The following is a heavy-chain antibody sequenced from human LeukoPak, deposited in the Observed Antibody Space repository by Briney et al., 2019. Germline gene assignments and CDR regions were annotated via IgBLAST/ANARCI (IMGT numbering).Heavy chain of an antibody. J-gene: IGHJ4*02. CDR1: GGSISSYY. Sequence: SETLSLTCTVSGGSISSYYWSWIRKPPGKGLEWIGEIYHSGSTNDNPSLKSRVTISVDKSKNQFSLKLSSVTAADTAVYYCARGHSSSSGTFDYWGQGTLVTVSS. V-gene: IGHV4-59*12. CDR3: ARGHSSSSGTFDY. CDR2: IYHSGST. D-gene: IGHD6-6*01.